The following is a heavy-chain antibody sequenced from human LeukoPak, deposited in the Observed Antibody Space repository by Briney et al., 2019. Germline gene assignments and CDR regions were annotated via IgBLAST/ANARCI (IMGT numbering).Heavy chain of an antibody. CDR2: IRYDESNN. Sequence: GGSLRLSCAARGFTFSSYGMQWVRQARGKGLEWVAFIRYDESNNYYAASVKGPFTISRDNSKNPLYLQMNSLRAEDTAVYYCANYYGSGNHYYYYYYMDVWGKGTTVTVSS. CDR1: GFTFSSYG. D-gene: IGHD3-10*01. CDR3: ANYYGSGNHYYYYYYMDV. J-gene: IGHJ6*03. V-gene: IGHV3-30*02.